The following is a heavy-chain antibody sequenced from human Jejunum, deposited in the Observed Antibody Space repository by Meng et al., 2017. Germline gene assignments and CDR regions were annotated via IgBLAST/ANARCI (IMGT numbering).Heavy chain of an antibody. CDR2: IYYSGST. Sequence: SETLSLTCTVSGDSISSYYWSWIRQPPGKGLEWIGYIYYSGSTNYNPSLKSRVTISVDTSKNQFSLKLSSVTAADTAVYYCARGKQQLVRGHFDYWGQGRLVTVSS. D-gene: IGHD6-13*01. CDR3: ARGKQQLVRGHFDY. CDR1: GDSISSYY. J-gene: IGHJ4*02. V-gene: IGHV4-59*01.